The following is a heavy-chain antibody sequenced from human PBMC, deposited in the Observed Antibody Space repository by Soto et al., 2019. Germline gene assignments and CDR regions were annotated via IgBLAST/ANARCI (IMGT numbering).Heavy chain of an antibody. CDR1: GFTFSSYA. V-gene: IGHV3-30-3*01. CDR3: ARVPTVVTTAYYFDY. J-gene: IGHJ4*02. D-gene: IGHD4-17*01. Sequence: QVQLVESGGGVVQPGRSLRLSCAASGFTFSSYAMHWVRQAPGKGLEWVAVISYDGSNKYYADSVKGRFTISRDNSKNTLYLQMNSLRAEDTAGYYCARVPTVVTTAYYFDYWGQGTLVTVSS. CDR2: ISYDGSNK.